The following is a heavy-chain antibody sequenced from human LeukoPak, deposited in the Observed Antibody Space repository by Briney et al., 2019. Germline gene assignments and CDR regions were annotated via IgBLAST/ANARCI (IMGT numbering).Heavy chain of an antibody. CDR1: GGSMNSWSYF. D-gene: IGHD5-12*01. V-gene: IGHV4-39*01. J-gene: IGHJ6*02. CDR2: IYYSGST. CDR3: ASPAYGYSGYDYVPDGYYGMDV. Sequence: DTLSLICTVSGGSMNSWSYFWGGIRHPPGKGLEWFGSIYYSGSTYYHPSIKSRVTISVDTSKNQFSLKLSSVTAADTAVYYCASPAYGYSGYDYVPDGYYGMDVWGQGTTVTVSS.